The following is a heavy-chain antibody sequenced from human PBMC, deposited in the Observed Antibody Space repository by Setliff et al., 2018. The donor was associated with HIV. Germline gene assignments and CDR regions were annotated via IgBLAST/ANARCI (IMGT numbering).Heavy chain of an antibody. D-gene: IGHD2-15*01. J-gene: IGHJ5*02. Sequence: SETLSLTCSVSSGSVSGYYWGWIRQPPGKKLEWIGYIHSSGSTIYSASLKSRVSISVDTSKNQVSLRLSSVTAADTAVYHCVRHHDSDFSGDPDWFDPWGQGILVTVSS. V-gene: IGHV4-59*08. CDR1: SGSVSGYY. CDR2: IHSSGST. CDR3: VRHHDSDFSGDPDWFDP.